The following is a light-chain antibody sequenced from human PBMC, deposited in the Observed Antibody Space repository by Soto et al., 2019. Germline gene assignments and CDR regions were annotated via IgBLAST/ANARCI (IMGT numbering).Light chain of an antibody. CDR1: SSDVGGYIY. J-gene: IGLJ2*01. CDR3: SSYTSSSTV. V-gene: IGLV2-14*01. CDR2: DVS. Sequence: QSALTQPASVSGSPGQSITISCTGTSSDVGGYIYVSWYQQHPGKAPKLMIYDVSNRPSGVFNRFSGSKSGNTASLTISGLQAEDEADYYCSSYTSSSTVFGGGTKLTVL.